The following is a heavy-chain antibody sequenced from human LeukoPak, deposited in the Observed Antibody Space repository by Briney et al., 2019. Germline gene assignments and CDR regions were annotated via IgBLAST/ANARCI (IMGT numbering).Heavy chain of an antibody. CDR1: GGSFSGYY. Sequence: SETLSLTCAVYGGSFSGYYWSWIRQPPGKGLEWIGEINHSGSTNYNPSLKSRVTISVDTSKNQFSLKLSSVTAADTAVYYCGYGMDVWGQGTTVTVSS. J-gene: IGHJ6*02. CDR2: INHSGST. V-gene: IGHV4-34*01. CDR3: GYGMDV.